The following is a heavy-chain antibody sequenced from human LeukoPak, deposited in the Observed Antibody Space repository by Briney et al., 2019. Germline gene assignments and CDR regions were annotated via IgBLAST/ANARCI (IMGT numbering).Heavy chain of an antibody. Sequence: ASVKVSFKASGYTFTSYGISWVRQAPGQGLEWMGWISAYNGNTNYAQKLQGRVTMTTDTSTSTAYMELRSLRSDDTAVYYCARDHMGWAFYYGSGSYYGGDYWGQGTLVTVSS. CDR1: GYTFTSYG. CDR2: ISAYNGNT. V-gene: IGHV1-18*01. J-gene: IGHJ4*02. CDR3: ARDHMGWAFYYGSGSYYGGDY. D-gene: IGHD3-10*01.